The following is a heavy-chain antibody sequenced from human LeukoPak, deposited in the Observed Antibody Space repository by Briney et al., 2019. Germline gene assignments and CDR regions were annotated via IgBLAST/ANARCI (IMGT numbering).Heavy chain of an antibody. Sequence: PGGYLRLSCEASGFTLSTYWMNWVRQVPGKGLDWVANINPDGSGKRYVDSVKGRFTIARDNADNSLYLQMNSLRAEDTDVYYCARDLRGYSSSWYFGELLVAPLGGTMGGNWFDPWGQGTLVTVSS. D-gene: IGHD6-13*01. CDR1: GFTLSTYW. V-gene: IGHV3-7*03. CDR3: ARDLRGYSSSWYFGELLVAPLGGTMGGNWFDP. J-gene: IGHJ5*02. CDR2: INPDGSGK.